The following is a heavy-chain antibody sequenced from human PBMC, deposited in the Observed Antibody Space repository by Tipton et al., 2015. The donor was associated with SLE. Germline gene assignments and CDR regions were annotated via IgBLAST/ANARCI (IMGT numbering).Heavy chain of an antibody. CDR3: ARALNFWSGYYLDY. J-gene: IGHJ4*02. D-gene: IGHD3-3*01. CDR2: IYYSGST. CDR1: GGSISSSDYY. V-gene: IGHV4-39*07. Sequence: TLSLTCTVSGGSISSSDYYWTWIRQHPGKGLEWIGSIYYSGSTYYNPSLKSRVTISVDTSKNQFSLKLSSVTAADTAVYYCARALNFWSGYYLDYWGQGTLVTVSS.